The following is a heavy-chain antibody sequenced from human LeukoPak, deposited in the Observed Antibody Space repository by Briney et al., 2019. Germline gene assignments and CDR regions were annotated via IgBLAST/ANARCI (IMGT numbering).Heavy chain of an antibody. CDR2: IYYRGNT. D-gene: IGHD2-15*01. CDR1: GDSISSSSYY. CDR3: AREEGYCSGGSCYSVLDAFDI. V-gene: IGHV4-39*07. Sequence: SETLSLTCIVSGDSISSSSYYWGWLRQPPGKGLEWIGSIYYRGNTYYNPSLKSRVTISVDTSKNQFSLKLSSVTAADTAVYYCAREEGYCSGGSCYSVLDAFDIWGQGTMVTVSS. J-gene: IGHJ3*02.